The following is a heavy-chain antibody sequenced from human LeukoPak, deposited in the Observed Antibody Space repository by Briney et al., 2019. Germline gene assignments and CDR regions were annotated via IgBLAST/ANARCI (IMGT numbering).Heavy chain of an antibody. Sequence: PSETLSLTCTVSGVSLSSGANYWTWIRQPAGEGLEWNGRIYTSGSPNYNPSLKSRVTISVDTSKNQFSLKLSSVTAADTAVYFCATYYGSGIRAWGQGTLVTVSS. V-gene: IGHV4-61*02. CDR1: GVSLSSGANY. CDR2: IYTSGSP. J-gene: IGHJ4*02. CDR3: ATYYGSGIRA. D-gene: IGHD3-10*01.